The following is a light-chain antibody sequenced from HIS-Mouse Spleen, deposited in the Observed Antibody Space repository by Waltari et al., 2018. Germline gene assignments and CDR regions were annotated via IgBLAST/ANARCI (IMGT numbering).Light chain of an antibody. CDR3: CSYAGSSTYV. CDR2: EGS. J-gene: IGLJ1*01. V-gene: IGLV2-23*01. CDR1: SIDVGSYNL. Sequence: QSALTQPASVSGSPGQSITIPCTGTSIDVGSYNLVSWYQQHPGKAPKLIIYEGSKRPSGVSNRFSGSKSGNTASLTISGLQAEDEADYYCCSYAGSSTYVFGTGTKVTVL.